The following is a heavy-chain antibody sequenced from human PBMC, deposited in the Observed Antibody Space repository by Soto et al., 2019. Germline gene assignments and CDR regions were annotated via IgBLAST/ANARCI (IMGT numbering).Heavy chain of an antibody. CDR3: ARVTYYDILTGYSGPMDV. D-gene: IGHD3-9*01. J-gene: IGHJ6*02. Sequence: SETQSLTCTVSGGSISSYYWSWIRQPPGKGLEWIGYIYYSGSTNYNPSLKSRVTISVDTSKNQFSLKLSSVTAADTAVYYCARVTYYDILTGYSGPMDVWGQGTTVTVSS. CDR2: IYYSGST. CDR1: GGSISSYY. V-gene: IGHV4-59*01.